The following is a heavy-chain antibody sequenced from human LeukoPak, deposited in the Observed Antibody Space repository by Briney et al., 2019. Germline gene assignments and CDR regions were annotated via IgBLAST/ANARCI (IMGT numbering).Heavy chain of an antibody. CDR2: IYYSGST. CDR1: GFTFSSYA. J-gene: IGHJ4*02. D-gene: IGHD6-19*01. V-gene: IGHV4-39*01. CDR3: ATKEQWLALDY. Sequence: GSLRLSCAASGFTFSSYAMNWVRQPPGKGLEWIGSIYYSGSTYYNPSLKSRVTISVDTSKNQFSLKLSSVTAADTAVYYCATKEQWLALDYWGQGTLVTVSS.